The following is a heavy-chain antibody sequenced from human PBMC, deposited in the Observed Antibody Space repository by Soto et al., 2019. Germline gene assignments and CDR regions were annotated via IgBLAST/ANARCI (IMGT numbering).Heavy chain of an antibody. CDR3: ARDYLEWLSTPDYMDV. D-gene: IGHD3-3*01. CDR2: ITGSGTST. Sequence: GGSLRLSCGASGFTFNTYSMHWVRQAPGKGLEWISYITGSGTSTYYADSVRGRFTISRDNAENALYLQMNNLRAEDTAVYYCARDYLEWLSTPDYMDVWGKGTTVTVSS. V-gene: IGHV3-48*01. CDR1: GFTFNTYS. J-gene: IGHJ6*03.